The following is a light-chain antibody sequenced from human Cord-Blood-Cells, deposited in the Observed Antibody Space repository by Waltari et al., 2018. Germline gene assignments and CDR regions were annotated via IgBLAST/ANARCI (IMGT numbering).Light chain of an antibody. J-gene: IGKJ2*01. CDR2: GAS. CDR3: QQYGSSSYT. Sequence: EIVLTQSPGTLSLSPGERATLSCRASQSVSSSYLAWYQQKPGQAPRLLIHGASSRATGIPDRFSGSGSGTDFTLTISRLEPEEFAVYYCQQYGSSSYTFGQGTKLEIK. V-gene: IGKV3-20*01. CDR1: QSVSSSY.